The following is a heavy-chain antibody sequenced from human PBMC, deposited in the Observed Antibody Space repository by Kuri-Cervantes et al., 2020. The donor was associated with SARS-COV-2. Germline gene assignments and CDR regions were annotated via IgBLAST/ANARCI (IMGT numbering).Heavy chain of an antibody. CDR2: INPSGGST. D-gene: IGHD3-10*01. J-gene: IGHJ6*02. CDR1: GYTFSSYY. V-gene: IGHV1-46*01. CDR3: ARSGSAPYYYYGMDV. Sequence: GESLKISCKASGYTFSSYYMHWVRQAPGQGLEWMGVINPSGGSTSYSQKFQGRVTMTTDTSTSTAYMDLRSLRSDDTAVYYCARSGSAPYYYYGMDVWGQGTTVTVSS.